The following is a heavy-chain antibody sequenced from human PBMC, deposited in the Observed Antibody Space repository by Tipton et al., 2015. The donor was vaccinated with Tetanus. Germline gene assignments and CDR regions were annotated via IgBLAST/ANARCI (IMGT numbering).Heavy chain of an antibody. CDR2: VYHSGSA. V-gene: IGHV4-30-4*01. Sequence: TLSLTCSVSGVSISSDDYYWSWIRQSPGKGLEWIGYVYHSGSAYYKPSLKGRATISVDTSKNKFSLKLTSVSAADTAVYYCARLTGHSMDVVDYYYFGMDVWGQGTKVTVSS. CDR1: GVSISSDDYY. D-gene: IGHD2-21*01. CDR3: ARLTGHSMDVVDYYYFGMDV. J-gene: IGHJ6*02.